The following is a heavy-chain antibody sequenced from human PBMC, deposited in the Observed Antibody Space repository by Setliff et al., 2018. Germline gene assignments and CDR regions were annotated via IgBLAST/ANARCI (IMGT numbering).Heavy chain of an antibody. CDR3: ARDGGEY. CDR1: GFTFDDYA. J-gene: IGHJ4*02. D-gene: IGHD3-16*01. Sequence: GGSLRLSCAASGFTFDDYAMHWVRQAPGKGLEWVSGVSWNSVTSAYADSVKGRFTIARDNAKNSLYLQMNSLSAEDTAVYYCARDGGEYWGQGTLVTVSS. V-gene: IGHV3-9*01. CDR2: VSWNSVTS.